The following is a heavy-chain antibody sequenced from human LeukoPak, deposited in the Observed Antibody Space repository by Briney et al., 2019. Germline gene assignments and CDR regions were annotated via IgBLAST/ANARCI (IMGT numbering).Heavy chain of an antibody. J-gene: IGHJ4*02. V-gene: IGHV4-30-4*01. D-gene: IGHD1-14*01. Sequence: PSETLSLTCTVSGGSISSGDYYWSWSRQPPGRGLEWIGYIYYSGSTYYNPSLKSRVTISVDTSKNQFSLKLSSVTAADTAVYYCASLDDPDTGWGQGTLVTVSS. CDR3: ASLDDPDTG. CDR1: GGSISSGDYY. CDR2: IYYSGST.